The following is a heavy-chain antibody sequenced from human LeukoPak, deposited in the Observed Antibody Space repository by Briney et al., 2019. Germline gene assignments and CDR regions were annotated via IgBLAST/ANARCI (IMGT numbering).Heavy chain of an antibody. D-gene: IGHD3/OR15-3a*01. CDR2: ISGSGGGT. J-gene: IGHJ4*02. CDR3: AKGVQGLVILDS. Sequence: GPSLRLSCAASGFTFSSYAMTWVRQAPGQGLEWVSAISGSGGGTYYADSVKGRFTISRDNSKSTLYLQMNSLRGEDTAVYYCAKGVQGLVILDSWGQGSLVTVSS. V-gene: IGHV3-23*01. CDR1: GFTFSSYA.